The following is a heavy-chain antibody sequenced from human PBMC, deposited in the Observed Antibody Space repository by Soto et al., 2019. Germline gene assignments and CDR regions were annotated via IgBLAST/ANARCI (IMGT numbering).Heavy chain of an antibody. D-gene: IGHD3-10*01. J-gene: IGHJ4*02. V-gene: IGHV4-59*08. CDR1: GGSISSYY. CDR3: ASGSGPYFDY. Sequence: PSETLSLTCTVSGGSISSYYWSWIRQPPGKGLEWIGLFFDSGTTNYNPSLKSRVTISVDTSKNQFSLKLGSVTAADTAVYYCASGSGPYFDYWGQGTLVTVSS. CDR2: FFDSGTT.